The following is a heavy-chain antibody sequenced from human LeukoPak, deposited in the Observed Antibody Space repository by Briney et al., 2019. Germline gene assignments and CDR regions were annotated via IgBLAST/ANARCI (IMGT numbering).Heavy chain of an antibody. CDR1: GFTFSSYG. V-gene: IGHV3-30*18. D-gene: IGHD5-12*01. CDR3: AKFGEWQYSGYDDY. J-gene: IGHJ4*02. CDR2: ISYDGSNK. Sequence: PGGSLRLSCAASGFTFSSYGMHWVRQAPGKGLEWVAVISYDGSNKYYADSVKGRFTISRDNSKNTLYLQMNSLRAEDTAVYYCAKFGEWQYSGYDDYWGQGTLVTDSS.